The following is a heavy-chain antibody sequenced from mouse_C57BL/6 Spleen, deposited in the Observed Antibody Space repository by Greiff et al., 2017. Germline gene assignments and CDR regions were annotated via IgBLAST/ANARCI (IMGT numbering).Heavy chain of an antibody. V-gene: IGHV1-72*01. CDR2: IEPNSGGT. Sequence: VKLQQPGAELVKPGASVKLSCKASGYTFTSYWMHWVKQRPGRGLEWIGRIEPNSGGTKYNEKFQSKATLTVDIPSSPAYMQLNSLTSEVSTVYYCANLGLYYEDGFAYWGQATLVTVSA. CDR1: GYTFTSYW. J-gene: IGHJ3*01. D-gene: IGHD2-4*01. CDR3: ANLGLYYEDGFAY.